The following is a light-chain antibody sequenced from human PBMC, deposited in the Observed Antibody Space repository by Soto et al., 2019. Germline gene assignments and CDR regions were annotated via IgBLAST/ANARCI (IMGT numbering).Light chain of an antibody. Sequence: DFQMTQSPSTLSASVGDTVTITCRAIQKINNWVAWYQQKPGKAPKFLIYDASTLQRGVPSEFSGSGFGTDFSLTVSSLQPDDFGSEYCHHTRNVGQGTKVVIK. V-gene: IGKV1-5*01. CDR2: DAS. J-gene: IGKJ1*01. CDR3: HHTRN. CDR1: QKINNW.